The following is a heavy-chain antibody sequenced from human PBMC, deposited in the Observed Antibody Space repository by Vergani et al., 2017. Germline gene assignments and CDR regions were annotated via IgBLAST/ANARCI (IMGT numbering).Heavy chain of an antibody. CDR2: IVVGSGNT. V-gene: IGHV1-58*01. CDR3: AADLFPYSGCYYARDY. J-gene: IGHJ4*02. CDR1: GFTFTSSA. Sequence: QLVQSGAEVKKPGASVKVSCKASGFTFTSSAVQWVRQARGQRLEWIGWIVVGSGNTNYAQKFQERVTITRDMSTSTAYMELIILRSEDTAVYYCAADLFPYSGCYYARDYWGQGTLVTVSS. D-gene: IGHD1-26*01.